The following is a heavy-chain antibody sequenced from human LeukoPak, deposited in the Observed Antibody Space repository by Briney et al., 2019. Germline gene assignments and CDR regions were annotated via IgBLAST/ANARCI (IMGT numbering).Heavy chain of an antibody. J-gene: IGHJ4*02. CDR1: GFTFSNYW. CDR3: AKAANPRLDSSSSDY. Sequence: GGSLRLSCAASGFTFSNYWMSWVGQAPGKGREWVANIKLDGSETYYVDSVKGRFTISRDNAKNSLYLQMNSLRAEDTAVYYCAKAANPRLDSSSSDYWGQGNLVTVS. D-gene: IGHD6-6*01. CDR2: IKLDGSET. V-gene: IGHV3-7*01.